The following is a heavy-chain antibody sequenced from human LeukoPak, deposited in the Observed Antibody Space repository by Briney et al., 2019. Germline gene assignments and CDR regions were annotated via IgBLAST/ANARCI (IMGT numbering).Heavy chain of an antibody. CDR3: AKQWRGTGDAFDI. D-gene: IGHD3/OR15-3a*01. CDR2: ISGSGVST. J-gene: IGHJ3*02. V-gene: IGHV3-23*01. CDR1: GFTSSTYA. Sequence: GGSLRISCAASGFTSSTYAMSWVRQAPGKGLEWVSPISGSGVSTYYADSVKGRFTISRDTSKNTLYLQMNSLRAEDTAVYYCAKQWRGTGDAFDIWGQGTVVTFSS.